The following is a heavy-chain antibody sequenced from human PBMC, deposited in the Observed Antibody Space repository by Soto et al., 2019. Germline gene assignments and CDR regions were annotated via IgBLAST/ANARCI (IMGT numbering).Heavy chain of an antibody. CDR3: ARHFDSGSLGTYFDS. CDR1: GDSIGSSSYY. V-gene: IGHV4-39*01. D-gene: IGHD1-26*01. J-gene: IGHJ4*02. Sequence: QLQLQESGPGLVKPSETLSLTCTVSGDSIGSSSYYWGWIRQPPGKRLEWIGSVYPSGSTFYNPSLKSRNTISVDTSKTQLSLKLSAVTAADTAMYYCARHFDSGSLGTYFDSWGQGPLVTVSS. CDR2: VYPSGST.